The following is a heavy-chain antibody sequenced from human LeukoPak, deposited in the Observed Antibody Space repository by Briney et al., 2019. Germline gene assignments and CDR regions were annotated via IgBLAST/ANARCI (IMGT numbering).Heavy chain of an antibody. Sequence: GASVKVSCKASGYTFTSYGISWVRQAPGRGLEWMGWISAYNGNTNYTQKLQGRVTMTTDTSTSTAYMELRSLRSDDTAVYYCARDRAGRLSDPWGQGTLVTVSS. V-gene: IGHV1-18*01. CDR3: ARDRAGRLSDP. J-gene: IGHJ5*02. CDR2: ISAYNGNT. CDR1: GYTFTSYG. D-gene: IGHD3-10*01.